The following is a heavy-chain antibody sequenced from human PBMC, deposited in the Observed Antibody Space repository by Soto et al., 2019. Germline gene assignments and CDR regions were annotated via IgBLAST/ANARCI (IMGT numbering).Heavy chain of an antibody. CDR1: EYTFTSYD. CDR3: ATSPREWGCDY. Sequence: QVQLVQSGAEVKKPGASVKVSCKASEYTFTSYDFNWVRQASGQGLEWMGWMNPNSGNTGYAQKFQGRVTMTRDTSISTAYMELSSLRSDDTAVYYCATSPREWGCDYWGQGTLVTVSS. CDR2: MNPNSGNT. V-gene: IGHV1-8*01. D-gene: IGHD3-3*01. J-gene: IGHJ4*02.